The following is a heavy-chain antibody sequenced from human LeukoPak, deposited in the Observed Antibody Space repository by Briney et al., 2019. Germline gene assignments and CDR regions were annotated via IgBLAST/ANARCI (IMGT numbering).Heavy chain of an antibody. V-gene: IGHV3-30-3*01. CDR3: AKGSRSSSGRPDC. J-gene: IGHJ4*02. CDR1: GLTFSSHA. D-gene: IGHD6-6*01. CDR2: ISHDGSDK. Sequence: RSGGSLRLSCAASGLTFSSHAMHWVRQAPGKGLEWVAVISHDGSDKHCTDSVKGRFTISRDNSRNTLYLQLNSLRAEDTAVYYCAKGSRSSSGRPDCWGQGTLVTVSP.